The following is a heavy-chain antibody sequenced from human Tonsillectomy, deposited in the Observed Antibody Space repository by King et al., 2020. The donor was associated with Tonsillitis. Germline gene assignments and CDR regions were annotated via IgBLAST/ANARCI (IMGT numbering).Heavy chain of an antibody. D-gene: IGHD5-18*01. CDR2: IYHSGST. CDR1: GGSISSSNW. V-gene: IGHV4-4*02. Sequence: VQLQESGPGLVKPSGTLSLTCAVSGGSISSSNWWSWVRQPPGKGLEGIGEIYHSGSTNYNPSLKSRVTISVDKSKNQFSLKLSAVTAADTAVYYWARTRGYSCGLTYYYYYGMDVWGQGTTVTVSS. J-gene: IGHJ6*02. CDR3: ARTRGYSCGLTYYYYYGMDV.